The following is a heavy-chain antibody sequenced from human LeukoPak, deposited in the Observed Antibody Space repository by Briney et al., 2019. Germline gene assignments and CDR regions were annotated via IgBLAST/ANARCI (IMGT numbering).Heavy chain of an antibody. CDR2: INPNSGGT. J-gene: IGHJ4*02. Sequence: ASVKVSCKACGYTFTRYYMHWVRQAPGQGLEWMGWINPNSGGTNFAQKFQGWVTMTRDTSISTAYMELSRLRSDDTAVYYCATGQWLVRDYWGQGTLVTVSS. D-gene: IGHD6-19*01. CDR3: ATGQWLVRDY. V-gene: IGHV1-2*04. CDR1: GYTFTRYY.